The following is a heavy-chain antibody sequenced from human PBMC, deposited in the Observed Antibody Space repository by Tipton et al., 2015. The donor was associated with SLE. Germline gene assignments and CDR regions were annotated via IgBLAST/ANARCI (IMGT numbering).Heavy chain of an antibody. J-gene: IGHJ6*02. CDR1: GYTFTNYY. D-gene: IGHD5-18*01. V-gene: IGHV1-46*01. CDR2: INPSGGST. Sequence: QLVQSGPEVKKPRASVKISCKTSGYTFTNYYIHWVRQAPGQGLEWMGVINPSGGSTNFAQKFQGRLIMTRDTSTNTVYMELSSLTSEDTAVYYCAGISVDTTMAQRVDYGMDVWGQGTTVTVSS. CDR3: AGISVDTTMAQRVDYGMDV.